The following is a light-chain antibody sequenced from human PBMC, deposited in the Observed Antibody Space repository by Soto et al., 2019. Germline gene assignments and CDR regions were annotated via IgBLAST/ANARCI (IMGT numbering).Light chain of an antibody. Sequence: DIQMTQSPSSLSASIGDRVTITCRASQGIRDSLAWYQQKPGKSPNLLIYAASTLQSGVPSRFSGSGSGTDFALTIISLQPEDVATYYCQKYISAPYTFGPGTKVDIK. CDR3: QKYISAPYT. CDR2: AAS. CDR1: QGIRDS. V-gene: IGKV1-27*01. J-gene: IGKJ3*01.